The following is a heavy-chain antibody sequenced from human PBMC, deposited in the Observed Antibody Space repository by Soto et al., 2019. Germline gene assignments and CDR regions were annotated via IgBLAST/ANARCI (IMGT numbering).Heavy chain of an antibody. Sequence: GGSLRLSCAASGFTFSIYSMTWVRQAPGKGLEWVSGMSGSGGNTHYAGSVKGRFTISRDNSKNTLYLQMNSLRAEDTAAYYCAKDSKELLLWFGELTYYYYGMDVWGQGTTVTVSS. V-gene: IGHV3-23*01. CDR2: MSGSGGNT. D-gene: IGHD3-10*01. J-gene: IGHJ6*02. CDR1: GFTFSIYS. CDR3: AKDSKELLLWFGELTYYYYGMDV.